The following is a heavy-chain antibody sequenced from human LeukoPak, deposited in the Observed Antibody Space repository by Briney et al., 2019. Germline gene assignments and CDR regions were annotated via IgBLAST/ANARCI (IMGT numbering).Heavy chain of an antibody. D-gene: IGHD1-26*01. Sequence: SETLSLTCAVYGGSFSGYYWSWIRQPPGKGLEWIGEINHSGSTNYNPSLKSRVTISVDTSKNQFSLKLSSVTAADTAVYYCAREGGSYSDAFDIWGQGTMVTVSS. CDR3: AREGGSYSDAFDI. CDR1: GGSFSGYY. J-gene: IGHJ3*02. V-gene: IGHV4-34*01. CDR2: INHSGST.